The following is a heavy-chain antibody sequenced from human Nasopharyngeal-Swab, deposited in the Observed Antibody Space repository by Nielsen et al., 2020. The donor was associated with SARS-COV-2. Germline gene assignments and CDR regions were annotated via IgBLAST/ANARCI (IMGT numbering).Heavy chain of an antibody. CDR2: IHQSGST. J-gene: IGHJ4*02. CDR3: ARERTAPGTLYYFDY. D-gene: IGHD1/OR15-1a*01. V-gene: IGHV4-30-2*05. Sequence: PGKGLEWTGFIHQSGSTTYSPSLKSRLTMSVDTSKNQFSLKLTSVTAADTALYYCARERTAPGTLYYFDYWGQGTPVTVSS.